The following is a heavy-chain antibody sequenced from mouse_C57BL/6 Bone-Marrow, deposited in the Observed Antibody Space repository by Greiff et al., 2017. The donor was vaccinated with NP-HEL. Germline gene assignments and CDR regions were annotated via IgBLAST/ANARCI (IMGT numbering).Heavy chain of an antibody. CDR2: ISNLAYSI. CDR1: GFTFSDYG. D-gene: IGHD2-4*01. Sequence: EVKLVESGGGLVQPGGSLKLSCAASGFTFSDYGMAWVRQAPRKGPEWVAFISNLAYSIYYADTVTGRFTISRENAKNILYLEMSSLRSEDTAMYYCARHNDYVPFAYWGQGTLVTVSA. V-gene: IGHV5-15*04. CDR3: ARHNDYVPFAY. J-gene: IGHJ3*01.